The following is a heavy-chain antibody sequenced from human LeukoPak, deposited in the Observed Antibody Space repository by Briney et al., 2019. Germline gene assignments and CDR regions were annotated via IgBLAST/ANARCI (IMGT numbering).Heavy chain of an antibody. CDR2: NSAYNGNT. J-gene: IGHJ4*02. D-gene: IGHD3-3*01. CDR3: ARCWDFWSGCYFDY. V-gene: IGHV1-18*01. CDR1: GYTFTSYG. Sequence: GASVKVSCKASGYTFTSYGISWVRQAPGQGLEWMGWNSAYNGNTNYAQKLQGRVTMTTDTSTSTAYMELRSLRSDDTAVYYCARCWDFWSGCYFDYWGQGTLVTVSS.